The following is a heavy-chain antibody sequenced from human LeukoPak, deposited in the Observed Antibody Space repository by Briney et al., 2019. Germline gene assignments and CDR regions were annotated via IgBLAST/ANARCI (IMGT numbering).Heavy chain of an antibody. CDR3: ARGATAGRFSLRPTGAYYMDV. CDR1: GYTFTNYG. J-gene: IGHJ6*03. Sequence: ASVKVSCKASGYTFTNYGVSWVRQAPGQGLEWMGWISGYNGNTNYAQKFQGRITMTTDTSTSTGYMELRSLRSDDTAVYYCARGATAGRFSLRPTGAYYMDVWGKGTTVTVSS. D-gene: IGHD6-13*01. V-gene: IGHV1-18*01. CDR2: ISGYNGNT.